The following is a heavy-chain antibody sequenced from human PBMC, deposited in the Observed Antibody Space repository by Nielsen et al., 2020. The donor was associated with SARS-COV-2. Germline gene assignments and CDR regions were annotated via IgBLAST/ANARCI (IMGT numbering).Heavy chain of an antibody. CDR2: IKQDGSEK. CDR3: ARGEGGDYNFWSSYYSGLYFDY. Sequence: GESLKISCAASGFTFSSYWMSWVRQAPGKGLEWVANIKQDGSEKYYVDSVKGRFTISRDNAKNSMWLQMNSLRAEDTAVYYCARGEGGDYNFWSSYYSGLYFDYWGHGTLVAVSS. CDR1: GFTFSSYW. D-gene: IGHD3-3*01. V-gene: IGHV3-7*01. J-gene: IGHJ4*01.